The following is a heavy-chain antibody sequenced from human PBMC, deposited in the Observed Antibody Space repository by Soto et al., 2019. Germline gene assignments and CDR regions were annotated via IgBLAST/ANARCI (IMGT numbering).Heavy chain of an antibody. CDR3: STRAYDTNGYYRFDP. V-gene: IGHV4-34*01. Sequence: PSVPMSFTSSVDAGPFSGHSLTCIRQYKGKGLEWIGDINHSGRVNYSPSLKSRVTISLDTSKNQFSLTLSAVTAADTAMYYCSTRAYDTNGYYRFDPWGQGTLVTSP. J-gene: IGHJ5*01. CDR1: AGPFSGHS. D-gene: IGHD3-22*01. CDR2: INHSGRV.